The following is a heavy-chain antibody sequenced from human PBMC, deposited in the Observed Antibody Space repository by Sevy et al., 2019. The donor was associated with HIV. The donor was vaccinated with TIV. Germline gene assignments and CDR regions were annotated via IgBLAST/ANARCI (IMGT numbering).Heavy chain of an antibody. CDR2: IKRDGSEK. J-gene: IGHJ4*02. D-gene: IGHD2-15*01. V-gene: IGHV3-7*01. Sequence: GGSLRLSCAASGFTFSDYWMNWVRQAPGKGLEWVANIKRDGSEKHYVDSVKGRFTISRDNAKNSVYLQMNSLRGDDTAVDFGASDPQFGESSASTPSLDCWGQGTLVTVSS. CDR1: GFTFSDYW. CDR3: ASDPQFGESSASTPSLDC.